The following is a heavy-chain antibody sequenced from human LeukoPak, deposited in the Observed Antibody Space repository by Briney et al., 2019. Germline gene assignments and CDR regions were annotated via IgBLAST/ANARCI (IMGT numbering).Heavy chain of an antibody. CDR3: ARGRLLRHFDSFDP. D-gene: IGHD3-9*01. CDR2: IYYSGST. Sequence: SETLSLTCTVSGGSISSYYWSWIRQPPGKGLEWIGYIYYSGSTNYNPSLKSRVTISVDTSKNQFSLKLSSVTAADTAVYYCARGRLLRHFDSFDPWGQGTLVTVSS. V-gene: IGHV4-59*01. CDR1: GGSISSYY. J-gene: IGHJ5*02.